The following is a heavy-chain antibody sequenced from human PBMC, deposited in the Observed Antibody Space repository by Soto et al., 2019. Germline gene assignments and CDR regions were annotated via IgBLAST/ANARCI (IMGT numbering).Heavy chain of an antibody. CDR1: GGTFSSYA. J-gene: IGHJ6*02. CDR3: ARDHLSGDYPADYYYYGMDV. CDR2: IIPIFGTA. Sequence: QVQLVQCGAEVKKPGSSVKVSCKASGGTFSSYAISWVRQAPGQGLEWMGGIIPIFGTANYAQKFQGRVTITADESTSTAYMELSSLRSEDTAVYYCARDHLSGDYPADYYYYGMDVWGQGTTVTVSS. V-gene: IGHV1-69*01. D-gene: IGHD2-2*01.